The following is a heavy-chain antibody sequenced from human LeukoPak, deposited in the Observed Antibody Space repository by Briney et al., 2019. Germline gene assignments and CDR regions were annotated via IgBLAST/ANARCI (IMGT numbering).Heavy chain of an antibody. CDR1: GYTFSNAY. CDR2: IKSKTDDGTT. J-gene: IGHJ6*03. CDR3: TTDTSSTYYYYYYYMDV. Sequence: GGSLRLSCAASGYTFSNAYMSWVRQAPGKGLEWSGRIKSKTDDGTTHYAAPVKGRFTISRDDSKNTLFLQMNSLKTEDTAVYYCTTDTSSTYYYYYYYMDVWGNGTTVTVSS. D-gene: IGHD2-2*01. V-gene: IGHV3-15*01.